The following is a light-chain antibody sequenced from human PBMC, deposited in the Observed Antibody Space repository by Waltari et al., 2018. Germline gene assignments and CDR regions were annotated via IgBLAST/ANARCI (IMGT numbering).Light chain of an antibody. V-gene: IGKV3-11*01. CDR3: QQRSNWRRT. J-gene: IGKJ1*01. Sequence: EIVLTQSPATLSLSPGERATLPCRASQRVSSYLAWYQQKPGQAPRLLIYDASNRATGIPARFSGSGSGTDFTLTISSLEPEDFAVYYCQQRSNWRRTFGQGTKVEIK. CDR1: QRVSSY. CDR2: DAS.